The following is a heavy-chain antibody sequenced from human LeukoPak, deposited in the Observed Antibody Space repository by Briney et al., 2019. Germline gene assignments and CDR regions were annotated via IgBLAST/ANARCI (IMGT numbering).Heavy chain of an antibody. CDR3: AIVTSILSDDFDP. Sequence: ASVKVSCKVSGYTLTELSTHWVRQAPGKGLEWMGGFVPEDGETIYAQKFQGRVTMTEDTSTDTAYMELSSLRSEDTAVYYCAIVTSILSDDFDPWGQGTLVTVSS. CDR1: GYTLTELS. D-gene: IGHD2-15*01. J-gene: IGHJ5*02. CDR2: FVPEDGET. V-gene: IGHV1-24*01.